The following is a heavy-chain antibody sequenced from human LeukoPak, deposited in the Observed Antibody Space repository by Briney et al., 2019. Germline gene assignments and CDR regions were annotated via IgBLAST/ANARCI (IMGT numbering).Heavy chain of an antibody. V-gene: IGHV3-23*01. CDR3: AKERSPMIVGTYCFDY. D-gene: IGHD3-22*01. Sequence: GGSLRLSCAASGFTFSNYGMNWVRQAPGKGLEWVSALSSSGGSTYYADSVKGRFTISRDNSKNTLYVQMNSLRAEDTAVYYCAKERSPMIVGTYCFDYWGQGALVTVSS. J-gene: IGHJ4*02. CDR2: LSSSGGST. CDR1: GFTFSNYG.